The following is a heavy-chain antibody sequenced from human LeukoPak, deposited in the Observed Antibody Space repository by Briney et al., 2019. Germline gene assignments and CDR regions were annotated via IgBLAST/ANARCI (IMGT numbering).Heavy chain of an antibody. Sequence: ASVKVSFKASGYTFTGYYIHWVRQAPGQGLEWMGWINPNSGGTNYSQKFKGRVTMTRETSISTVYMELIRLRSDDTAVYYCAGSARAWQWLAPTDWGQGTLVTVCS. CDR1: GYTFTGYY. CDR3: AGSARAWQWLAPTD. D-gene: IGHD6-19*01. J-gene: IGHJ4*02. V-gene: IGHV1-2*02. CDR2: INPNSGGT.